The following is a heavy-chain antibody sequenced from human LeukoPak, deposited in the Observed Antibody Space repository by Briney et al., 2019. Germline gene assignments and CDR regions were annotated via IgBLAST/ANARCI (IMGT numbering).Heavy chain of an antibody. V-gene: IGHV3-23*01. Sequence: GGSLRLSCAASGFTFSTFAMIWVRQPPGKGLEWVSSIFPSGGEIHYADSVRGRFTISRDNSKSTLSLQMHSLRAEDTAIYYCATYRQVLLPFESWGQGTLVTVSS. D-gene: IGHD2-8*02. CDR2: IFPSGGEI. J-gene: IGHJ4*02. CDR1: GFTFSTFA. CDR3: ATYRQVLLPFES.